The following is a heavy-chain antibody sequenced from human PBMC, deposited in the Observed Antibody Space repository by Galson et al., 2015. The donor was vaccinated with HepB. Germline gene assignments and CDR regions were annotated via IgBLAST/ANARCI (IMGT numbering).Heavy chain of an antibody. D-gene: IGHD3-10*01. CDR3: ARLVVRGVIGY. V-gene: IGHV4-34*01. Sequence: ETLSLTCAVYGGSFSGYYWSWIRQPPGKGLEWIGEINHSGSTNYNPSLKSRVTISVDTSKNQFSLKLSSVTAADTAVYYCARLVVRGVIGYWGQGTLVTVSS. CDR1: GGSFSGYY. J-gene: IGHJ4*02. CDR2: INHSGST.